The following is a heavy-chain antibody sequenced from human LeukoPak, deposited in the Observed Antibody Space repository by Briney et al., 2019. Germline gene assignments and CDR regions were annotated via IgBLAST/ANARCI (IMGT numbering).Heavy chain of an antibody. V-gene: IGHV4-39*01. CDR1: GGSISSSSYY. CDR3: ASLLGSISGSDQGEFDY. CDR2: IYYSGST. J-gene: IGHJ4*02. Sequence: SETLSLTCTVSGGSISSSSYYWGWIRQPPGKGLEWIGSIYYSGSTYYNPSLKSRVTISVDTSKNQFSLKLSSVTAADTAVYYCASLLGSISGSDQGEFDYWGQGTLVTVSS. D-gene: IGHD1-26*01.